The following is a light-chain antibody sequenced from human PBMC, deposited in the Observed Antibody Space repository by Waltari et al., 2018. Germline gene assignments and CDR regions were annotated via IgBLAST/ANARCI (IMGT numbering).Light chain of an antibody. CDR3: CSNVGSSVF. CDR1: KSNVGSYNF. J-gene: IGLJ2*01. Sequence: QSALTQPASVSGSPGQSITISCTGFKSNVGSYNFVSWYQKHPGKSPKLLIYEGNRRPSGVSNRFSGSKSDNTASLTLSGLQAEDEADYYCCSNVGSSVFFGGGTKLTVL. CDR2: EGN. V-gene: IGLV2-23*03.